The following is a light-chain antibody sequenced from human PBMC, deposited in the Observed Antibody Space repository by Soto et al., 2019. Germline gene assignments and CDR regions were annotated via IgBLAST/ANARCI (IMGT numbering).Light chain of an antibody. V-gene: IGKV1-27*01. CDR2: AAS. Sequence: DIQMTQSPSSLSASVGDRVTITCRASQGISNFLAWYQQKPGKVPKLLIYAASTLQSGVPSRFSGSRSGTDFTLTISYMQPVDVATYYCQNYNSDSWAFGQGTKVELK. CDR1: QGISNF. J-gene: IGKJ1*01. CDR3: QNYNSDSWA.